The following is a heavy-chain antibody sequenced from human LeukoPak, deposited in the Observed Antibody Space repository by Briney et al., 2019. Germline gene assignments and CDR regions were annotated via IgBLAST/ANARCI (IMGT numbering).Heavy chain of an antibody. CDR1: GGSFSGYY. CDR3: ARGRLGELSLWDNWFDP. Sequence: SETLSLTCAVYGGSFSGYYWSWIRQPPGKGLEWIGEINHSGSTNYNPSLKSRVTISVDTSNNQFSLKLSSVTAADTAAYYCARGRLGELSLWDNWFDPWGQGTLVTVSS. J-gene: IGHJ5*02. CDR2: INHSGST. V-gene: IGHV4-34*01. D-gene: IGHD3-16*02.